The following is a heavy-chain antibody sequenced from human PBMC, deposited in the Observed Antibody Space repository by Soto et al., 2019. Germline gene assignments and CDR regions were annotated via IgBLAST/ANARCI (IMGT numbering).Heavy chain of an antibody. J-gene: IGHJ5*02. D-gene: IGHD3-3*01. CDR3: ARSGNYDFWSGYFRGIWFDP. Sequence: PSETLSLTCTVSGGSISSGGYYWSWIRQHPGKGLEWIGYIYYSGSTYYNPSLKSRVTISVDTSKNQFSLKLSSVTAADTAVYYCARSGNYDFWSGYFRGIWFDPWGQGTLVTVS. V-gene: IGHV4-31*03. CDR1: GGSISSGGYY. CDR2: IYYSGST.